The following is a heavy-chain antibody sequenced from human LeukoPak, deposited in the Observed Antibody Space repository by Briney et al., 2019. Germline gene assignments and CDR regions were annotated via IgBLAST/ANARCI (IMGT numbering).Heavy chain of an antibody. CDR1: GYTFTGYY. J-gene: IGHJ5*02. Sequence: ASVKVSCKASGYTFTGYYMHWVRQAPGQGLEWMGWINPNSGGTNYAQKFQGRVTMTRDTSISTAYMELRSLRSDDTAVYYCARLEGQLVGNNWFDPWGQGTLVTVSS. D-gene: IGHD6-13*01. CDR3: ARLEGQLVGNNWFDP. V-gene: IGHV1-2*02. CDR2: INPNSGGT.